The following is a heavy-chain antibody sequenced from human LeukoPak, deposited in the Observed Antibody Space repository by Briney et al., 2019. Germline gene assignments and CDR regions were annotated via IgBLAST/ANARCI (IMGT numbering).Heavy chain of an antibody. Sequence: ASVKVSCKASGYTFTSYYMHWVRQAPGQGLEWMGIINPSGGGTSYAQKFQGRVTMTRDTSTSTVYMELSSLRSEDTAVYYCARVRYCGGDCYSQVFDYWGQGTLVTVSS. CDR2: INPSGGGT. D-gene: IGHD2-21*02. CDR3: ARVRYCGGDCYSQVFDY. CDR1: GYTFTSYY. V-gene: IGHV1-46*01. J-gene: IGHJ4*02.